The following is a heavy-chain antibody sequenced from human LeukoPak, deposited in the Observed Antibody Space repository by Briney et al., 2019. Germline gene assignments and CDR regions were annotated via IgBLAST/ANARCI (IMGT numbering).Heavy chain of an antibody. CDR1: GFTFRDYA. Sequence: GGSLRLSCAGSGFTFRDYAMHWVRQAPGKGLEWVAVIAYGGTYKHHADSLKGRFTISRDNSRDTLYLQINSLRPEDTALYYCARNKAITAFFGMDVWGQGTTVIVSS. J-gene: IGHJ6*02. CDR2: IAYGGTYK. D-gene: IGHD2/OR15-2a*01. V-gene: IGHV3-30*03. CDR3: ARNKAITAFFGMDV.